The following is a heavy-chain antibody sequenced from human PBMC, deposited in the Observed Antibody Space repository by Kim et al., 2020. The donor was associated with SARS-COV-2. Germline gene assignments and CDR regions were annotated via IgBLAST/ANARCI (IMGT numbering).Heavy chain of an antibody. Sequence: SETLSLTCTVSGGSISSGGYYWIWIRQHPGKGLEWIGYIYYSGSTYYNPSLKSRVTISVDTSKNQFSLKLSSVTAADTAVYYCARGLSYGDYIYYYYYYGMDVWGQGTTVTVSS. D-gene: IGHD4-17*01. CDR2: IYYSGST. J-gene: IGHJ6*02. V-gene: IGHV4-31*03. CDR3: ARGLSYGDYIYYYYYYGMDV. CDR1: GGSISSGGYY.